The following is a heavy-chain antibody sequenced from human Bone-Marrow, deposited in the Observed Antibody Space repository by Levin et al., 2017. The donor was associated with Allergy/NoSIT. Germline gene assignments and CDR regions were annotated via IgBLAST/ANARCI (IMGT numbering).Heavy chain of an antibody. CDR2: ISHDASNK. CDR1: GFTFSNYA. V-gene: IGHV3-30*04. CDR3: ARARPATNKYYDILTAYGDY. J-gene: IGHJ4*02. D-gene: IGHD3-9*01. Sequence: PSGGSLRLSCAASGFTFSNYALHWVRQAPGKGLEWVSAISHDASNKYYADSVKGRFTISRDNSKNTLYLQVDTLRAEDTAVYYCARARPATNKYYDILTAYGDYWGQGTLVTVSS.